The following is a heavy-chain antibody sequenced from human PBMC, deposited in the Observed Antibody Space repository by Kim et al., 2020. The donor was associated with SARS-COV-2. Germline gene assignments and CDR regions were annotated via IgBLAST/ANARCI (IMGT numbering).Heavy chain of an antibody. D-gene: IGHD6-19*01. CDR3: ARVMQWLAPVDY. J-gene: IGHJ4*02. CDR1: GYSFTSYW. V-gene: IGHV5-10-1*01. CDR2: IDPSDSYT. Sequence: GESLKISCKGSGYSFTSYWISWVRQMPGKGLEWMGRIDPSDSYTNYSPSFQGHVTISADKSISTAYLQWSSLKASDTAMYYCARVMQWLAPVDYWGQGTLVTVSS.